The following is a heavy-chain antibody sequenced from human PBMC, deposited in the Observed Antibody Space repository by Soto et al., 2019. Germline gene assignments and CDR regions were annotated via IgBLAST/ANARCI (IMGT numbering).Heavy chain of an antibody. CDR3: ASGIQLWLRRINNGYSG. Sequence: QVQLVQSGAEVKKPESSVKVSCKAPGGTFSTYAISWVRQAPGQGLEWMGGIIPMFGTANYAQRFQDRVTNTADESTNTVYMELSSLRSEYTAVYFCASGIQLWLRRINNGYSGWGQGTLVTVSS. V-gene: IGHV1-69*12. CDR1: GGTFSTYA. CDR2: IIPMFGTA. J-gene: IGHJ4*02. D-gene: IGHD5-18*01.